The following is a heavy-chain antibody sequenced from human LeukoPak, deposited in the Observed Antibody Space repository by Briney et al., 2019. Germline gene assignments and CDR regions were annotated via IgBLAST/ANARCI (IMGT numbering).Heavy chain of an antibody. CDR1: GYTLTELS. Sequence: ASVKVSCKVSGYTLTELSMHWVRQAPGKGLEWMGGFDPEDGETIFAQKLQGRVTMTEDTSTDTAYMELSSLGSEDTAVYYCATGKQWLSPLGYWGQGTLVTVSS. J-gene: IGHJ4*02. CDR2: FDPEDGET. D-gene: IGHD6-19*01. V-gene: IGHV1-24*01. CDR3: ATGKQWLSPLGY.